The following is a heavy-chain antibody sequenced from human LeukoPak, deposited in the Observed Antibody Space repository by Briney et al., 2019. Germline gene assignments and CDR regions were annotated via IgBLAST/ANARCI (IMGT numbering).Heavy chain of an antibody. CDR3: ARDRDWLLDY. V-gene: IGHV3-48*03. CDR1: GFTFSSYE. D-gene: IGHD3/OR15-3a*01. J-gene: IGHJ4*02. CDR2: ISSSGSTI. Sequence: TGGSLRLSCAASGFTFSSYEMNWVRQAPGKGLEGVSYISSSGSTIYYADSVKGRFTISRDNAKNSLYLQMNSLRAEDTAVYYCARDRDWLLDYWGQGTLVTVSS.